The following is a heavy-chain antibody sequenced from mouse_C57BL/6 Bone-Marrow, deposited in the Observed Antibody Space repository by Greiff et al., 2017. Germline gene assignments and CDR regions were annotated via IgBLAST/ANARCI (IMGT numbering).Heavy chain of an antibody. CDR2: IYPGSGNT. D-gene: IGHD1-1*01. CDR1: GYTFTDYY. CDR3: ARYGSSPFDY. Sequence: VKLVESGAELVRPGASVKLSCKASGYTFTDYYINWVKQRPGQGLEWIARIYPGSGNTYYNEKFKGKATLTAEKSSSTAYMQLSSLTSEDSAVYFCARYGSSPFDYWGQGTTLTVSS. V-gene: IGHV1-76*01. J-gene: IGHJ2*01.